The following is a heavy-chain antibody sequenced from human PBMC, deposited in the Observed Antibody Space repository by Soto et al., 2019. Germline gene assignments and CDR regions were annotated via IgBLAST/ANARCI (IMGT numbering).Heavy chain of an antibody. CDR2: ISGSGGST. V-gene: IGHV3-23*01. CDR1: GLTFSSYA. J-gene: IGHJ6*03. Sequence: GGSLRLSCAASGLTFSSYAMIWVRQAPGKGLEWVSAISGSGGSTYYADSVKGRFTISRDNSKNTLYLQMNSLRADDTAVYYCAKAPTYDYYYYMDVWGKGTTVTVSS. CDR3: AKAPTYDYYYYMDV.